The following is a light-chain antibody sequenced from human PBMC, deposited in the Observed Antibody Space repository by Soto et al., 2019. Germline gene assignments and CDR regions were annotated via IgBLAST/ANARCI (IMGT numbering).Light chain of an antibody. J-gene: IGKJ1*01. CDR2: KAS. CDR1: QSISSW. CDR3: QQYNSQWT. Sequence: DIQMTQSPSTLSASVGDRVTITCRASQSISSWLAWYQQKQGRAPKLLIYKASSLESGVPSRFSGSGSGTEFTLTISSLQPDDFATYYCQQYNSQWTFGQGTKVEFK. V-gene: IGKV1-5*03.